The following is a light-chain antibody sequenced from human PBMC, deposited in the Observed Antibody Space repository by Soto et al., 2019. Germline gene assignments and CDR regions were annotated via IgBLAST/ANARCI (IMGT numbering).Light chain of an antibody. CDR3: QSYDSSLSGYV. CDR2: GNS. CDR1: SSNIGAGYD. V-gene: IGLV1-40*01. J-gene: IGLJ1*01. Sequence: QSVLTQPPSVSGAPGQRVTISCTGSSSNIGAGYDVHWYQQLPGTAPKLLIYGNSNRPSGVPDRFSGSKSGTSASLAITGXXXXXXXDYYCQSYDSSLSGYVFGTGTKLTVL.